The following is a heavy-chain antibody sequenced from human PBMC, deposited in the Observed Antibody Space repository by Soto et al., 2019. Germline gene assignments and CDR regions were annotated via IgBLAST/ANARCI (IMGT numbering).Heavy chain of an antibody. V-gene: IGHV2-5*02. CDR3: AHTPGTYYDFWSGYYTGMEFDY. CDR1: GFSLSTSGVG. J-gene: IGHJ4*02. CDR2: IYWDDDK. Sequence: GSGPTLVNPTQTLTLTCTFSGFSLSTSGVGVGWIRQPPGKALEWLALIYWDDDKRYSPSLKSRLTITKDTSKNQVVLTMTNMDPVDTAAYYCAHTPGTYYDFWSGYYTGMEFDYWGQGTLVTVSS. D-gene: IGHD3-3*01.